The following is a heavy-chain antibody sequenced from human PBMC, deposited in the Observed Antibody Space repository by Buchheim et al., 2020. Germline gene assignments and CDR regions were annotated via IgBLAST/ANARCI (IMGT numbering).Heavy chain of an antibody. J-gene: IGHJ6*02. CDR3: ARVPFYCSSTSCYGAYYYYYGMDV. D-gene: IGHD2-2*01. Sequence: QVQLQESGPGLVKPSGTLSLTCAVSGGSISSSNWWSWVRQPPGKGLEWIGEIYHSGSTNYNPSLKSRVTISVDKSKKQFTLKLSSVTAADTAVYYCARVPFYCSSTSCYGAYYYYYGMDVWGQGTT. CDR1: GGSISSSNW. V-gene: IGHV4-4*02. CDR2: IYHSGST.